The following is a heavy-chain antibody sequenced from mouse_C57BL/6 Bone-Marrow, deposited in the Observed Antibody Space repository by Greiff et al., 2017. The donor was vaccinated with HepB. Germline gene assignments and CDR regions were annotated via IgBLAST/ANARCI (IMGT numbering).Heavy chain of an antibody. J-gene: IGHJ3*01. D-gene: IGHD2-4*01. CDR3: TRQDYDPAWFAY. CDR1: GYTFTDYE. V-gene: IGHV1-15*01. CDR2: IDPETGGT. Sequence: LVESGAELVRPGASVTLSCKASGYTFTDYEMHWVKQTPVHGLEWIGAIDPETGGTAYNQKFKGKAILTADKSSSTAYMELRSLTSEDSAVYYCTRQDYDPAWFAYWGQGTRVTVSA.